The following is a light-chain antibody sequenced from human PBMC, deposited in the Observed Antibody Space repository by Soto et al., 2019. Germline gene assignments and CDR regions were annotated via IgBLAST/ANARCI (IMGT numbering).Light chain of an antibody. CDR3: QSYDSSLSGSNWV. V-gene: IGLV1-40*01. J-gene: IGLJ3*02. CDR2: GNS. Sequence: QSVLTQPPSVSAAPGQKVTISCSGSSSNIGNNYVSWYHQLPGTAAKLLIYGNSNRPSGVPDRFSGSKSGTSASLAITGLQAEDEADYYCQSYDSSLSGSNWVFGGGTKLTVL. CDR1: SSNIGNNY.